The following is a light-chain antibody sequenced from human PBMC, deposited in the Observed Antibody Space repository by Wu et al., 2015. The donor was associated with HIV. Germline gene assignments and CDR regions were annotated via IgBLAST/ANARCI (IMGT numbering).Light chain of an antibody. Sequence: EIVLTQSPGTLSLSPGERATLSCRASQSVSSSYLAWYQQKPGQAPRLLIYGASSRATGIPDRFSGSGSGTDFTLTISRLEPEDFAVYYCQQYGSLTEVSFGQGTKLEIK. CDR1: QSVSSSY. V-gene: IGKV3-20*01. CDR3: QQYGSLTEVS. J-gene: IGKJ2*03. CDR2: GAS.